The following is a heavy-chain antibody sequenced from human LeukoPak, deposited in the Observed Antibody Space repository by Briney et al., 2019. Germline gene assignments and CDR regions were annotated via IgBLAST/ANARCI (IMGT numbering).Heavy chain of an antibody. CDR1: GGSISSSY. J-gene: IGHJ4*02. Sequence: SETLSLTCTVSGGSISSSYWSWIRQPPGKGLEWIGYIYYSGSTNYNPSLKSRVTISVDTSKNQFSLKLSSVTAADTAVYHCARGNQYYDFWSGYYASFLLDYWGQGTLVTVSS. CDR3: ARGNQYYDFWSGYYASFLLDY. V-gene: IGHV4-59*01. CDR2: IYYSGST. D-gene: IGHD3-3*01.